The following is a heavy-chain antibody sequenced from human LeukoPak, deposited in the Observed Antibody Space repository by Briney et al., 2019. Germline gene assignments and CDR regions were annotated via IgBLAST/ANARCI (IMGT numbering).Heavy chain of an antibody. CDR1: GFTIDEYA. CDR3: AKGGDYSNCVDY. Sequence: GGSLRLSCAASGFTIDEYAMHWVRQVPGKGLEWVSGISWNSGSKGYEGSVKGRFTISRDNSKNTLYLQLNSLRVEDTAVYYCAKGGDYSNCVDYWGQGTLVTVSS. V-gene: IGHV3-9*01. CDR2: ISWNSGSK. D-gene: IGHD4-11*01. J-gene: IGHJ4*02.